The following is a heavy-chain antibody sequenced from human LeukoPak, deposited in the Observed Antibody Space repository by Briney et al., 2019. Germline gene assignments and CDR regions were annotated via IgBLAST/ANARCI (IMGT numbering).Heavy chain of an antibody. CDR3: ARFGGSYSDAFDI. CDR2: INPNSGGT. V-gene: IGHV1-2*04. Sequence: ASVKVSCKASGYTFTGYYMHWVRQAPGQGLEWMGWINPNSGGTNYAQKFQGWVTMTRDTSISTAYMELSRLRSDDTAVYYCARFGGSYSDAFDIWGQGTMVTVSS. J-gene: IGHJ3*02. D-gene: IGHD1-26*01. CDR1: GYTFTGYY.